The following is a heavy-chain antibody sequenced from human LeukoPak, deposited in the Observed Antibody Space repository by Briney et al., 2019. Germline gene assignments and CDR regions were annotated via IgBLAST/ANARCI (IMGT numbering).Heavy chain of an antibody. CDR3: ARDRYCSGGSCYGGGDY. CDR1: GFTFSNYG. CDR2: IWYDGSNK. D-gene: IGHD2-15*01. Sequence: QPGGSPRLSCAASGFTFSNYGMDWVRQAPGKGLEWVAVIWYDGSNKYYADSVKGRFTISRDNSKNTLYLQMNSLRAEDTAVYYCARDRYCSGGSCYGGGDYWGQGTLVTVSS. V-gene: IGHV3-33*08. J-gene: IGHJ4*02.